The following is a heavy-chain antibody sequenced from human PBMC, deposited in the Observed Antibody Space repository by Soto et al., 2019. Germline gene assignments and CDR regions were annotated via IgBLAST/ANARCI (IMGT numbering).Heavy chain of an antibody. CDR3: ARDLYFDY. Sequence: GASVKVSCKAPGYTFTSYYMNRVRQAPGQGLEWMGWINPNTGGTKYAQKFQGRVTMTRDTSISTAYMELSSLTSDDTAVYYCARDLYFDYWGLGTLVTVSS. J-gene: IGHJ4*02. CDR2: INPNTGGT. CDR1: GYTFTSYY. V-gene: IGHV1-2*02.